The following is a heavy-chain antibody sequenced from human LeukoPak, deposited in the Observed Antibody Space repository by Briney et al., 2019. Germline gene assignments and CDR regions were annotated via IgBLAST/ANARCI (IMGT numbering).Heavy chain of an antibody. CDR2: IIPIFGTA. D-gene: IGHD5-24*01. V-gene: IGHV1-69*05. J-gene: IGHJ4*02. CDR3: ARALRRDGYNPIDY. CDR1: GGTFSSYA. Sequence: SVKVSCKASGGTFSSYAISWVRQAPGQGLEWMGGIIPIFGTANYAQKFQGRVTIATDESTSTAYMELSSLRSEDTAVYYCARALRRDGYNPIDYWGQGTLVTVSS.